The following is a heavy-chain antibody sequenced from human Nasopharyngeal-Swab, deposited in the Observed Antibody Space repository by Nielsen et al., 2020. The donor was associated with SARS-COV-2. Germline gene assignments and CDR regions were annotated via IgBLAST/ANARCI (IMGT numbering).Heavy chain of an antibody. CDR1: GFTFRSYA. J-gene: IGHJ4*02. D-gene: IGHD6-13*01. Sequence: GGSLRLSCAASGFTFRSYAMSWVRQAPGKGLEWVSVIHSDPSNTYYVDSVKGRFTISRDNSKKTLFLQMDSLRVEDTAVYYCAKVRSWRLDAFDSWGQGTLVTVSS. CDR3: AKVRSWRLDAFDS. V-gene: IGHV3-23*03. CDR2: IHSDPSNT.